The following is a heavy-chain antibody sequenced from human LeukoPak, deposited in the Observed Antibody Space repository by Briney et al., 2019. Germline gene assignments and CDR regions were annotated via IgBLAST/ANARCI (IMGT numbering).Heavy chain of an antibody. CDR3: AAQRGASLHDFWSTRLFDP. Sequence: GASVKVSCKASGFTFPNSAMQWVQQARGQRLEWIGWIVLGAGNTVYSHKFHDRVTITRDISTNTAYMELDSLGSEDTAVYYCAAQRGASLHDFWSTRLFDPWGQGTLVTVSS. CDR2: IVLGAGNT. D-gene: IGHD3-3*01. J-gene: IGHJ5*02. V-gene: IGHV1-58*02. CDR1: GFTFPNSA.